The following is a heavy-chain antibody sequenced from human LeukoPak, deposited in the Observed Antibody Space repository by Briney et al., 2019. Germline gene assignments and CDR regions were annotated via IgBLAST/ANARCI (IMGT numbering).Heavy chain of an antibody. CDR1: GGSIGSSSYY. D-gene: IGHD3-3*01. CDR3: ARLYYDFWSGYPFDP. V-gene: IGHV4-39*01. J-gene: IGHJ5*02. CDR2: IYYGGSS. Sequence: SETLSLTCTVSGGSIGSSSYYWAWIRQSPGKGLEWIANIYYGGSSYYNPSLKRRVTISVDTSKNQFSLKVYSVTAADTAVYYCARLYYDFWSGYPFDPWGRGTLVTVSS.